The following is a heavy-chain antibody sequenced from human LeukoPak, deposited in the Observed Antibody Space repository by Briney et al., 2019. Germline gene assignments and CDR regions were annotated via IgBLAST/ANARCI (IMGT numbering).Heavy chain of an antibody. CDR2: IYYSGTT. CDR3: AGQRSRGYYDSSGYYDY. CDR1: GGFISSNSAY. Sequence: PSETLSLTCTVSGGFISSNSAYWSWIRQPPGKALEWVGNIYYSGTTYYNPSLQSRVTMSVATSNSQFSLELTSVTAADTAVYYCAGQRSRGYYDSSGYYDYWGQGTLVTVSS. D-gene: IGHD3-22*01. V-gene: IGHV4-39*07. J-gene: IGHJ4*02.